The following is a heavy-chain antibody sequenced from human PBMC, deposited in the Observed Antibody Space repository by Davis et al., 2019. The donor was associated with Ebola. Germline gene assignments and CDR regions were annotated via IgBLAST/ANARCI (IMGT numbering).Heavy chain of an antibody. CDR2: ISGSGGST. Sequence: GESLKISCAASGFTFSSYAMSWVRQAPGKGLEWVSAISGSGGSTYYADSVKGRFTISRDNSKNTLYLQMNSLRAEDTAVYYCAKAAYGDYGFDYWGQGTLVTVFS. CDR1: GFTFSSYA. J-gene: IGHJ4*02. CDR3: AKAAYGDYGFDY. D-gene: IGHD4-17*01. V-gene: IGHV3-23*01.